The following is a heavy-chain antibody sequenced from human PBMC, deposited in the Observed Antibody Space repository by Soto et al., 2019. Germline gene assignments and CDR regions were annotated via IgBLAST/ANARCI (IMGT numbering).Heavy chain of an antibody. J-gene: IGHJ3*02. Sequence: QVQLQESGPGLVKPSETLSLTCTVSGDSISNYYWSWIRQPPGKGLEWIGYIYYSGSTNYNPSLKSRVTISVDTSKNPFSLKRSSVTAADTAVYYCARHLWVGSSWYLGAFDIWGQGTMVTVSS. CDR3: ARHLWVGSSWYLGAFDI. CDR1: GDSISNYY. CDR2: IYYSGST. D-gene: IGHD6-13*01. V-gene: IGHV4-59*08.